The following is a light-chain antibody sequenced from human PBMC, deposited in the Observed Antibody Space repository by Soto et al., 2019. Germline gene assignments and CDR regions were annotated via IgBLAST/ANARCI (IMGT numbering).Light chain of an antibody. CDR3: TSWTTSSTMI. CDR2: DVN. Sequence: QSVLTQPASVSGSPGQSITISCTGTSSDIGAYNFVSWYQHHPVKAPNLMLYDVNIRPSGVSYRFSGSNSGKTASLPISGLQAEYEADYNCTSWTTSSTMIFGGGTKLTVL. CDR1: SSDIGAYNF. J-gene: IGLJ2*01. V-gene: IGLV2-14*03.